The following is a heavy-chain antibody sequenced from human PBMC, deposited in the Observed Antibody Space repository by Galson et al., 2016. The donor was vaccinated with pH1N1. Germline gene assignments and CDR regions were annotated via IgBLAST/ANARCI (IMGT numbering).Heavy chain of an antibody. CDR3: SRDGDARGDYRPWGDY. CDR1: GFTFSTYG. V-gene: IGHV3-7*03. CDR2: INQDGTEK. D-gene: IGHD4-17*01. Sequence: SLRLSCAASGFTFSTYGMSWVRQAPGKGLEWVANINQDGTEKNYADSVKGRFIISRDVAKNSLYLQMSRLTAEDTATYFCSRDGDARGDYRPWGDYWGQGSLVIVSS. J-gene: IGHJ4*02.